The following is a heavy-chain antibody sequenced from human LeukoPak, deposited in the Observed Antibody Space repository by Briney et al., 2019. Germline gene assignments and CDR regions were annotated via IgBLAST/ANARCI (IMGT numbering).Heavy chain of an antibody. Sequence: GASVKVSCKASGYTFTSYCLSWVRQAPGQGLEWMGWISAYNGNTNYAQKLQGRVTMTTDTSTSTAYMELRSLRSDDTAVYYCARLPSLVRYSKWYFVICGEGSLGTVSS. D-gene: IGHD2-15*01. CDR1: GYTFTSYC. CDR3: ARLPSLVRYSKWYFVI. V-gene: IGHV1-18*04. CDR2: ISAYNGNT. J-gene: IGHJ4*02.